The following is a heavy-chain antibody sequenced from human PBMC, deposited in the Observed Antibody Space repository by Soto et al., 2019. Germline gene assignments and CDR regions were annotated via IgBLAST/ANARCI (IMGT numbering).Heavy chain of an antibody. CDR3: TRHDYGGNATTFDY. J-gene: IGHJ4*02. CDR1: GFTFSGSA. D-gene: IGHD4-17*01. CDR2: IRSKANSYAT. V-gene: IGHV3-73*01. Sequence: PGGSLRLSCAASGFTFSGSAMHWVRQASGEGLEWVGRIRSKANSYATAYAASVKGRFTISRDDSKNTAYLQMNSLKTEDTAVYYCTRHDYGGNATTFDYWGQGTLVTV.